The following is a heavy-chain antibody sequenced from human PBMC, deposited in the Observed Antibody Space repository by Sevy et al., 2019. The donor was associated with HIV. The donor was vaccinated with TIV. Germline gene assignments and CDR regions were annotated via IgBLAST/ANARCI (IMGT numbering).Heavy chain of an antibody. CDR1: GYSISSGYY. D-gene: IGHD5-12*01. Sequence: SETLSLTCAVSGYSISSGYYWGWIRQPPGKGLEWIGSIYHSGSTYYNPSLKSRVTISVDTSKNQFSLKLSSVTAADTAVYYCARGVRGGYNSWAFDYWGQGTLVTVSS. CDR3: ARGVRGGYNSWAFDY. J-gene: IGHJ4*02. CDR2: IYHSGST. V-gene: IGHV4-38-2*01.